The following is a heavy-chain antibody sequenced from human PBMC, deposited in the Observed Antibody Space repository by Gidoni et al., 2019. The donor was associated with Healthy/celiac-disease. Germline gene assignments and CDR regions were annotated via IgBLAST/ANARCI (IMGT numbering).Heavy chain of an antibody. CDR3: ARGLASGYDPPAHFDY. J-gene: IGHJ4*02. Sequence: QVQLQQSGAGLLKPSETLSLTCAVYGGSFSGYYWSWIRQPPGKGLEWIGEINHSGSTNYSTSLKSRVTISVDTSKNQFSLKLSSVTAADTDVYYCARGLASGYDPPAHFDYWGQGTLVTVSS. D-gene: IGHD5-12*01. CDR2: INHSGST. CDR1: GGSFSGYY. V-gene: IGHV4-34*01.